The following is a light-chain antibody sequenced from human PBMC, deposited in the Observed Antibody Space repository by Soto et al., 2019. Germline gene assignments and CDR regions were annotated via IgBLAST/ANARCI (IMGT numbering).Light chain of an antibody. V-gene: IGKV1-9*01. Sequence: DIQLTQSPSFLSASVGDRVSITCRASQGIASYLAWFQQKPGKAPELLILAASTLRSGVPSRFSGSGSGTDFTLTVSSLQPEDFGTYSCQQLYNYPRTFGQGTKVEI. J-gene: IGKJ1*01. CDR1: QGIASY. CDR2: AAS. CDR3: QQLYNYPRT.